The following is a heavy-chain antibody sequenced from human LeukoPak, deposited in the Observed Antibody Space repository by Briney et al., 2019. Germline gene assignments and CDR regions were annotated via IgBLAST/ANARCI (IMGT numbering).Heavy chain of an antibody. CDR1: GGTFSSYA. CDR3: ARFYYDILTGYSFDP. V-gene: IGHV1-69*01. CDR2: IIPIFGTA. Sequence: GSSVKVSCKASGGTFSSYAISWVRQAPGQGLEWMGGIIPIFGTANYAQKFQGRVTITADESTSTAYMELSSLRSEDMAVYYCARFYYDILTGYSFDPWGQGTLVTVSS. J-gene: IGHJ5*02. D-gene: IGHD3-9*01.